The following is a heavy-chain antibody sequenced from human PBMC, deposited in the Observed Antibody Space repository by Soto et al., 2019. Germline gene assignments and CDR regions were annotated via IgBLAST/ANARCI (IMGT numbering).Heavy chain of an antibody. Sequence: PGGSLGLSCAASGFTVSSNYMSWVRQAPGKGLEWVSVIYSGGSTYYADSVKGRFTISRDNSKNTLYLQMNSLRAEDTAVYYCARVGIGAAAAHDDIRYYYYGMDVWGQGTTVTVSS. J-gene: IGHJ6*02. D-gene: IGHD6-13*01. CDR1: GFTVSSNY. V-gene: IGHV3-66*01. CDR3: ARVGIGAAAAHDDIRYYYYGMDV. CDR2: IYSGGST.